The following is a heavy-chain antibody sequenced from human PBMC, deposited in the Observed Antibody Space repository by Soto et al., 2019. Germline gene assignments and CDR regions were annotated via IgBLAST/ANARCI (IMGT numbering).Heavy chain of an antibody. CDR3: AKAGGIAVAGTIIDY. CDR1: GFTFSSYA. D-gene: IGHD6-19*01. CDR2: ISGSGGST. V-gene: IGHV3-23*01. J-gene: IGHJ4*02. Sequence: PGGSLRLSCAASGFTFSSYAMSWVRQAPGKGLEWVSAISGSGGSTYYADSVKGRFTISRDNSKNTLYLQMNSLKAEDTAVYYCAKAGGIAVAGTIIDYWGQGTLVTVSS.